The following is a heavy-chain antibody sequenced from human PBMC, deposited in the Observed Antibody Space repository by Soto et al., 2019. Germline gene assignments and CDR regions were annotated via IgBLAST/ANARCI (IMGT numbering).Heavy chain of an antibody. CDR1: GGSISSGDY. J-gene: IGHJ4*02. CDR3: ARTEYYSDSTADIFDY. CDR2: IYHSGGT. Sequence: QVQLQESGPGLVKPSQTLSLTCTVSGGSISSGDYWSWIRQPPGKGLEWIGDIYHSGGTYYNPSLHSRATMSVDTAQNQFSLQLSSVSAADTDVYYCARTEYYSDSTADIFDYWGQRALVTVAS. D-gene: IGHD3-22*01. V-gene: IGHV4-30-4*01.